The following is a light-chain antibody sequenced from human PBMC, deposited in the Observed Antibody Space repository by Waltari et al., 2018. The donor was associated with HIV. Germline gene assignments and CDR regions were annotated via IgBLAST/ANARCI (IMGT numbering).Light chain of an antibody. Sequence: QSVLTQPPSVSAAPGQKVTISCSGSRPNIGNDYVSWYQHLPGAAPKLLIYDNDKRPSGIPDRFSGSKSGTSATLGITGLQTGDEADYYCGTWDTSLSGGVFGGGTKLTVL. V-gene: IGLV1-51*01. CDR1: RPNIGNDY. J-gene: IGLJ3*02. CDR2: DND. CDR3: GTWDTSLSGGV.